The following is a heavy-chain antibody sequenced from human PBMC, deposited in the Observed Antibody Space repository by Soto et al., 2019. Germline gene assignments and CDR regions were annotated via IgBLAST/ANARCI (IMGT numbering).Heavy chain of an antibody. CDR1: GGSISSYY. CDR2: IYYSGST. V-gene: IGHV4-59*01. Sequence: ETLSLTCTVSGGSISSYYWSWIRQPPGKGLEWIGYIYYSGSTNYNPSLKSRVTISVDTSKNQFSLKLSSVTAADTAVYYCARVNAPLIAAAGPYFDYWGQGTLVTVSS. CDR3: ARVNAPLIAAAGPYFDY. D-gene: IGHD6-13*01. J-gene: IGHJ4*02.